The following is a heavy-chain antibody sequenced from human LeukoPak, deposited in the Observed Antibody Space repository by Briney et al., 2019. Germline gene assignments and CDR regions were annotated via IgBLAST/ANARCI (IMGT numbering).Heavy chain of an antibody. CDR1: GYTFSNYY. CDR2: IIPSGGNT. Sequence: ASVKVSCKASGYTFSNYYMHWVRQAPGQGTEWMGIIIPSGGNTNYAQKFQGRVTMTRDTSTSTVYLELSSLRSEDTAVYYCVRGFSGGLFDYWGQGTLVTVSS. J-gene: IGHJ4*02. V-gene: IGHV1-46*01. D-gene: IGHD3-10*01. CDR3: VRGFSGGLFDY.